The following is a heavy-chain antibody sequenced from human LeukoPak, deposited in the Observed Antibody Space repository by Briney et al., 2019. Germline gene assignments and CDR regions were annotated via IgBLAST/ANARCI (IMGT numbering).Heavy chain of an antibody. J-gene: IGHJ4*02. D-gene: IGHD3-10*01. Sequence: GGSLRLSCAASGFIFSTSGLNWVRQAPGKGLEWVSFIGTNSRTTYYGDSVKGRFTISRDNAKNSLFLQMNSLRADDTAVYYCARDPHFYGSGNWGQGTLVTVSS. V-gene: IGHV3-48*04. CDR3: ARDPHFYGSGN. CDR2: IGTNSRTT. CDR1: GFIFSTSG.